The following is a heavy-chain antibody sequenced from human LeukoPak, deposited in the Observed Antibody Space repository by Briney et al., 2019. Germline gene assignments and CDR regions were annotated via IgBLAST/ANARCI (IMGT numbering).Heavy chain of an antibody. V-gene: IGHV1-18*01. J-gene: IGHJ6*02. D-gene: IGHD2-2*01. CDR1: GYTFTSYG. CDR3: ARILGYCSSTSCLPSYYYYYGMDV. Sequence: GASVKVSCKASGYTFTSYGISWVRQAPGQGLEWMGWISAYNGNTNYAQKLQGRVTMTTDTSTSTAYMGLRSLRSDDTAVYYCARILGYCSSTSCLPSYYYYYGMDVWGQGTTVTVSS. CDR2: ISAYNGNT.